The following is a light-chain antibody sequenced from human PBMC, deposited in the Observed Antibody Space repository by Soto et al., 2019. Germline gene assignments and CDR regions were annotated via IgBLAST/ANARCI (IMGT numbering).Light chain of an antibody. V-gene: IGKV1-39*01. CDR1: QTISSY. Sequence: DIQMTQSPSSLSASVGDGVTITCRASQTISSYLNWYQQRPGIAPRLLIYAASTLQSGVPSRFSGRGSGTDFTLKISRVEAEDVGVYYCMQALQTPWTFGQGTKVDIK. J-gene: IGKJ1*01. CDR3: MQALQTPWT. CDR2: AAS.